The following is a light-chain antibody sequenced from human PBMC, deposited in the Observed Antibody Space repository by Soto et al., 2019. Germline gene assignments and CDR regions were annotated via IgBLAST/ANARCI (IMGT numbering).Light chain of an antibody. V-gene: IGLV2-14*01. Sequence: QSVLTQPASVSGSPGQSITISCTGTSSDVGGYDYVSWHQQHPGKAPKLMIYDVSNRPSGISNRFSGSKSGNTASLTISGLQAEDEADYYCSSYTSSSTRVFGGGTKVTVL. CDR3: SSYTSSSTRV. CDR2: DVS. CDR1: SSDVGGYDY. J-gene: IGLJ2*01.